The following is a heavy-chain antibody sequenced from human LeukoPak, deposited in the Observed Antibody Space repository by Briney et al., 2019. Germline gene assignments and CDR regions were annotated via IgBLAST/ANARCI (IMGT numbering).Heavy chain of an antibody. V-gene: IGHV3-64*03. Sequence: GGSLRLSCSASGFTFSKYNMHWVRQAPGKGLEYVSAITDIGDRTYYVDSVRGRFTISRDNSKNTLYLQMSSLRSEDTALYYCARESETSGWYDYWGQGTLVTVSS. D-gene: IGHD6-19*01. CDR2: ITDIGDRT. CDR1: GFTFSKYN. CDR3: ARESETSGWYDY. J-gene: IGHJ4*02.